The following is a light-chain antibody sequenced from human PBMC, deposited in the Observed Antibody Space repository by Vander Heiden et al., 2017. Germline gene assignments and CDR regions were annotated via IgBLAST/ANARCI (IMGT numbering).Light chain of an antibody. J-gene: IGLJ2*01. V-gene: IGLV1-40*01. CDR1: SSNLGAGYD. Sequence: SLLTQPPSVSRAPGPRVTLSCTGNSSNLGAGYDFHWYQQLPGAAPTLLINGNTNRPSGVPDRFSGSKSGTSASLAITGLQAEDEADYYCQSYDSRLTGHVVFGGGTKLTVL. CDR2: GNT. CDR3: QSYDSRLTGHVV.